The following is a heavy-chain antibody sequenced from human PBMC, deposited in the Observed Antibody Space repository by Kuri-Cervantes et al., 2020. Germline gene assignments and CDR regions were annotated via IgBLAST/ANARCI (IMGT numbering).Heavy chain of an antibody. CDR2: ISYDGSNK. Sequence: GESLKISCAASGFTFSSYGMHWVRQAPGKGLEWVAVISYDGSNKYYADSVKGRFTISRDNSKNTLYLQMNSLRAEDTAVYHCARDEGGISLAIGMDVWGQGTTVTVSS. CDR1: GFTFSSYG. D-gene: IGHD2-2*02. CDR3: ARDEGGISLAIGMDV. J-gene: IGHJ6*02. V-gene: IGHV3-30*03.